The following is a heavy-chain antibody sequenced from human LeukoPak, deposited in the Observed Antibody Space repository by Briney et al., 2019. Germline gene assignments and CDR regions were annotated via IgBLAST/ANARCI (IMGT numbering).Heavy chain of an antibody. Sequence: PSETLSLTCTVSGGSISSSSYYWGWVRQAPGKGLEWLSGISGSGGTTFYADSVKGRFTISRDNSKNTVYLQMNSLRAEDTALYYCAKVVTTSATFTPGSWGQGTLVTVSS. D-gene: IGHD1-1*01. CDR3: AKVVTTSATFTPGS. J-gene: IGHJ5*02. CDR2: ISGSGGTT. CDR1: GGSISSSSYY. V-gene: IGHV3-23*01.